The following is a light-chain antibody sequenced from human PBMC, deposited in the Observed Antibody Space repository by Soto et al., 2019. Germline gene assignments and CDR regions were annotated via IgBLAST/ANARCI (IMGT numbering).Light chain of an antibody. V-gene: IGKV3-15*01. CDR1: QSITSD. CDR2: GAS. Sequence: EIVMTQSPATLSVSPGERATLSCRASQSITSDLAWYQEKPVQAPRLLIYGASTRATGIPARFSGSGSGTEFTLTISSLQSEDSALYYCQQFYRWPWTFGPGTKVDIK. CDR3: QQFYRWPWT. J-gene: IGKJ1*01.